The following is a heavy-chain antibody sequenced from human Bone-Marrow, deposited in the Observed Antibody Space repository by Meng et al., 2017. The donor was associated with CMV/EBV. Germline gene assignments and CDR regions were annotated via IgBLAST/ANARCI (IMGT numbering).Heavy chain of an antibody. D-gene: IGHD3-3*01. CDR2: ISNSSSSI. CDR3: ERGVGRGSGPYAPSDFDY. CDR1: GFTFSNYS. J-gene: IGHJ4*02. Sequence: SMKICYAAAGFTFSNYSSNWVHPAPGKVLEWVSSISNSSSSIYYANSVKGRFTISKDNAKNSLYLQMSRLRAEDAVVYYCERGVGRGSGPYAPSDFDYWGQGTLVTVSS. V-gene: IGHV3-21*01.